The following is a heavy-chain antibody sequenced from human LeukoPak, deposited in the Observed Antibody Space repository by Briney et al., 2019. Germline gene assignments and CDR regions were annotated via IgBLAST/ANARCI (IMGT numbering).Heavy chain of an antibody. CDR1: GFTLSTYA. J-gene: IGHJ3*02. CDR3: ARDNRDVTDAFDI. V-gene: IGHV3-23*01. CDR2: ISGSGGST. D-gene: IGHD2-15*01. Sequence: GGSLRLSCAASGFTLSTYAMSWVRQAPGKGLEWVTTISGSGGSTYYADSVKGRFTISRDNAQSSLYLQMNRLRAEDTAVYYCARDNRDVTDAFDIWGQGTLVTVSS.